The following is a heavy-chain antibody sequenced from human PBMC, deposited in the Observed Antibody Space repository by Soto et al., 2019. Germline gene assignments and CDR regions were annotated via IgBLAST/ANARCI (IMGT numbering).Heavy chain of an antibody. CDR2: IIPIFGTA. Sequence: QVQLVQSGAEVKNSGASVKVSCKASGGTFSSYAISWVRQAPGQGLEWMGGIIPIFGTANYAQKFQGRVTITADESTSTAYMELSSLRSEDTAVYYCARDITRAGIVGATTFFAFDIWGQGTMVTVSS. D-gene: IGHD1-26*01. J-gene: IGHJ3*02. CDR1: GGTFSSYA. V-gene: IGHV1-69*13. CDR3: ARDITRAGIVGATTFFAFDI.